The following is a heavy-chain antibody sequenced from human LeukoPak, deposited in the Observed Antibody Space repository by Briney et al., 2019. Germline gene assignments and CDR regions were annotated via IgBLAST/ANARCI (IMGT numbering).Heavy chain of an antibody. J-gene: IGHJ3*02. CDR2: ISGSGGST. V-gene: IGHV3-23*01. D-gene: IGHD6-6*01. Sequence: PGGSLRLSCAASGFTFSSYAMSWVRQAPGKGLEWVSAISGSGGSTYYADSVKGRFTISRDNSKNTLYLQMNSLRAEDTAVYYCASPFIAARPRSNDAFDIWGQGTMVTVSS. CDR3: ASPFIAARPRSNDAFDI. CDR1: GFTFSSYA.